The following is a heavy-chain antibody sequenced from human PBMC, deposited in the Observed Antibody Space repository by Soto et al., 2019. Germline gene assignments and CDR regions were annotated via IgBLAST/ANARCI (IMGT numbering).Heavy chain of an antibody. D-gene: IGHD3-3*01. V-gene: IGHV1-69*02. Sequence: QVQLVQSGAEVKKPGSSVKVSCKASGGTFSSYTISWVRQAPGQGLEWMGRIIPILGIANYAQKFQGRVTITADKYTSTAYMELSSLRSEDTAVYSCARVGASECWGQGTLVTVSS. CDR3: ARVGASEC. J-gene: IGHJ4*02. CDR2: IIPILGIA. CDR1: GGTFSSYT.